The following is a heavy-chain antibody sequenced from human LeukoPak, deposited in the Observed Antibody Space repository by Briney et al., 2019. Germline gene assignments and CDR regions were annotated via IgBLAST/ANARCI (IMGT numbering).Heavy chain of an antibody. J-gene: IGHJ5*02. D-gene: IGHD3-9*01. V-gene: IGHV4-61*08. CDR2: IYYSGST. CDR3: ARHRGYERYFDWLAWFDP. Sequence: SETLSLTCTVSGGSISSGDYYWSWIRQPPGKGLEWIGYIYYSGSTNYNPSLKSRVTISVDTSKNQFSLKLSSVTAADTAVYYCARHRGYERYFDWLAWFDPWGQGTLVTVSS. CDR1: GGSISSGDYY.